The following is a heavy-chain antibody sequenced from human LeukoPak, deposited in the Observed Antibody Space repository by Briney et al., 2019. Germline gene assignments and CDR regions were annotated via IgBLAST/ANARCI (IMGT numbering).Heavy chain of an antibody. CDR1: GGSFSGYY. J-gene: IGHJ4*02. CDR3: AREWRRWLQPYSFDY. Sequence: SETLSLTCAVYGGSFSGYYWSWIRQPPGKGLEWIGEINHSGSTNYNPSLKSRVTISVDTSKNQFSLKLSSVTAADTAVYYCAREWRRWLQPYSFDYWGKGTLVPVSS. CDR2: INHSGST. D-gene: IGHD5-24*01. V-gene: IGHV4-34*01.